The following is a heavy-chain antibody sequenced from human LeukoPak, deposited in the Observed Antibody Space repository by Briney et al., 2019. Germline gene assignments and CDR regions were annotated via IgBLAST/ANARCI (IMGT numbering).Heavy chain of an antibody. D-gene: IGHD1-1*01. Sequence: PGGSLRLSCTASGFTFRNYAMSWVRQAPGQGLEWVSAITSGGDGTLYADSVKGRFTISRDNSRNTLFLQMNSLRGEETAVYYCAKHEYKGRRDWNDVFDYWGQGTTVTVSS. CDR1: GFTFRNYA. J-gene: IGHJ4*02. CDR2: ITSGGDGT. CDR3: AKHEYKGRRDWNDVFDY. V-gene: IGHV3-23*01.